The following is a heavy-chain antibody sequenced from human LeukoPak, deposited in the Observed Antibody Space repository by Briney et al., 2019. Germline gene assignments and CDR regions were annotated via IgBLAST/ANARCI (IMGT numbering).Heavy chain of an antibody. CDR1: GGAISRYY. J-gene: IGHJ6*03. V-gene: IGHV4-59*01. CDR2: IYYSGST. D-gene: IGHD1-26*01. CDR3: ASGAYSYYYMDV. Sequence: SETLSLTCSVSGGAISRYYWSWIRQPPGKGLEWIGYIYYSGSTNYNPSLKSRVTISVDTSKNQFSLKLSSVTAADTAVYYCASGAYSYYYMDVWGKGTTVTIS.